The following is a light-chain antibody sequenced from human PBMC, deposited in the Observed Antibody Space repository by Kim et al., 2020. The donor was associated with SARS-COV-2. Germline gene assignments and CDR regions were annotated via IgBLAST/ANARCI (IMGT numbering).Light chain of an antibody. V-gene: IGLV3-21*04. J-gene: IGLJ3*02. CDR2: YDS. Sequence: SSSLPPPPSVSVAPGKTARITCGGNNIGSKSVHWYQQKPGQAPVLVIYYDSDRPSGIPERVSGSNSGNTATLTISKVEAGDEADYYCQVWVSSSDHRVFG. CDR3: QVWVSSSDHRV. CDR1: NIGSKS.